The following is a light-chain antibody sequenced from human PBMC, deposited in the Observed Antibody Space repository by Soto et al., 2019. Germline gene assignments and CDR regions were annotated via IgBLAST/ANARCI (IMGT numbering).Light chain of an antibody. Sequence: QSALTQPASVSVSPGQSITISCTGTSSDIGAYNYVSWYQQHPGKAPKLMIYDVNNRPSGVSNRFSGSKSGNTASLTISGLQAEDEADYFCTSYTRSSTYVFGTGTKVTVL. J-gene: IGLJ1*01. CDR2: DVN. CDR1: SSDIGAYNY. V-gene: IGLV2-14*03. CDR3: TSYTRSSTYV.